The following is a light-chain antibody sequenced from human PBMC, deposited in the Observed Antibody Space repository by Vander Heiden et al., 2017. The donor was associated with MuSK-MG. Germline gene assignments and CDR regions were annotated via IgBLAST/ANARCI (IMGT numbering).Light chain of an antibody. V-gene: IGKV1-27*01. Sequence: IPMTPSPSPLSASVGDRVTITCRASQAISNNLAWYQQRSGKVPKLLIYGASTLHSGVPSRFSGSGSGTDFTLTISSLQPEDVATYYCQKYNSVPLTFGGGTKVEIK. CDR3: QKYNSVPLT. CDR1: QAISNN. CDR2: GAS. J-gene: IGKJ4*01.